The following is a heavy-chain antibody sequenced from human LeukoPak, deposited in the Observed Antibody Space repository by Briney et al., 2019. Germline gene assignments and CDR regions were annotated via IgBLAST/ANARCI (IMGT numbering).Heavy chain of an antibody. D-gene: IGHD6-19*01. CDR3: ARGVGQWLTNNWFDP. V-gene: IGHV3-48*03. CDR1: GFTFSSYE. J-gene: IGHJ5*02. Sequence: GGSLRLSCAASGFTFSSYEMNWVRQAPGKGLEGVSYISSSGSTIYYADSVKGRFTISRDNAKNSLYLQMNSLRAEDTAVYYCARGVGQWLTNNWFDPWGQGTLVTVSS. CDR2: ISSSGSTI.